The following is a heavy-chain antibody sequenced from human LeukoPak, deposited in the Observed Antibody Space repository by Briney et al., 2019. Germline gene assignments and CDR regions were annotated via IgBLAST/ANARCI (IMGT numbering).Heavy chain of an antibody. CDR3: ARSDNSLWFGELFSYAFDI. CDR2: IYYSGST. V-gene: IGHV4-59*01. CDR1: GGSISSYY. J-gene: IGHJ3*02. D-gene: IGHD3-10*01. Sequence: SETLSLTCTVSGGSISSYYWSWIRQPPGKGLEXXXXIYYSGSTNYNPSLKSRVTISVDTSKNQFSLKLSSVTTADTAVYYCARSDNSLWFGELFSYAFDIWGQGTMVTVSS.